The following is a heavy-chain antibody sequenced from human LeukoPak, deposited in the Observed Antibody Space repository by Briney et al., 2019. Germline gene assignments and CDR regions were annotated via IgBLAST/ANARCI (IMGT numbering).Heavy chain of an antibody. CDR3: AKDLHSGSYYFYGPYYYYGMDV. Sequence: AGRSLRLSCAASGFTFSNYAMHWVRQAPGKGLEWVAVTSYDGSNKYYADSVKGRFTISRDNSKNTLYLQMNSLRAEDTAVYYCAKDLHSGSYYFYGPYYYYGMDVWGQGTTGTVSS. J-gene: IGHJ6*02. D-gene: IGHD1-26*01. V-gene: IGHV3-30*04. CDR2: TSYDGSNK. CDR1: GFTFSNYA.